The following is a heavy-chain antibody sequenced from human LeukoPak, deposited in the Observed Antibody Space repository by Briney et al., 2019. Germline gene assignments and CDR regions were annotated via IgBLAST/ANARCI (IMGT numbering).Heavy chain of an antibody. D-gene: IGHD6-13*01. CDR2: IYYSGNT. CDR1: GGSISSYY. V-gene: IGHV4-59*12. CDR3: GRDRQHLYGLDV. J-gene: IGHJ6*02. Sequence: PSETLSLTCTVSGGSISSYYWSWIRQPPGKGLEWMGYIYYSGNTNYSPSLKSRVTMSIDTSKTQCSLKRGAVTAADTAVYFCGRDRQHLYGLDVWGQGDTVTVSS.